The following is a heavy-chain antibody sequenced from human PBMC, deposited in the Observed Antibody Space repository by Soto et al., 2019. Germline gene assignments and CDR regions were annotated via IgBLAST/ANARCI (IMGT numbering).Heavy chain of an antibody. J-gene: IGHJ4*02. CDR3: ASLGAKVLETYFDY. CDR2: IYYSGST. CDR1: GGSISSYY. D-gene: IGHD3-16*01. V-gene: IGHV4-59*08. Sequence: SETLSLTCTVSGGSISSYYWSWIRQLPGKGLEWIGYIYYSGSTNYNPSLKSRVTISVDTSKNQFSLKLSSVTAADTAVYYCASLGAKVLETYFDYWGQGTLVTVSS.